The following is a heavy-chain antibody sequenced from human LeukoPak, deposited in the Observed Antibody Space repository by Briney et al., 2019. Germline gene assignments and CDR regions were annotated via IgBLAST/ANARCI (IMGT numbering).Heavy chain of an antibody. CDR2: IIPIFGTA. Sequence: SVTVSCKASGGTFSSYAISWVRQAPGQGLEWMGGIIPIFGTANYAQKFQGRVTITADESTSTAYMELSSLRSEDTAVYYCASELDYYGSGSYYNAGIYFDYWGQGTLVTVSS. CDR3: ASELDYYGSGSYYNAGIYFDY. CDR1: GGTFSSYA. J-gene: IGHJ4*02. D-gene: IGHD3-10*01. V-gene: IGHV1-69*13.